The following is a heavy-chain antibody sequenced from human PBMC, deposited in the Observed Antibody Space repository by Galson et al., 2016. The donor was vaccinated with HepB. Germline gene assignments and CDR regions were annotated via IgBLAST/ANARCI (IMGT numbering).Heavy chain of an antibody. CDR2: ISDDGNNK. CDR3: GKHGGFDY. D-gene: IGHD3-16*01. Sequence: SLRLSCAASGFSFSNSGMSWVRQAPGKGLEWVAVISDDGNNKYYTESVKGRFTISRDNSKNTLYLYMNNLTAGDTAIYYCGKHGGFDYWGQGALVTVSS. V-gene: IGHV3-30*18. J-gene: IGHJ4*02. CDR1: GFSFSNSG.